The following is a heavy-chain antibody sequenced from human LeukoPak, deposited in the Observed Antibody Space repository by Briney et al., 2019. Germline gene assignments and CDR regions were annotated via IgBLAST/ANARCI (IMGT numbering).Heavy chain of an antibody. CDR2: IIGSGGST. D-gene: IGHD4-17*01. CDR1: GFTFSSYA. Sequence: GGSLRLSCAASGFTFSSYAMSWVRQAPGKGLEWVSAIIGSGGSTYYADSVKGRFTISRDNSKNTLYLQMNSLRAEDTAVYYCAKARYRDYGDYAGDAFDIWGQGTMVTVSS. CDR3: AKARYRDYGDYAGDAFDI. J-gene: IGHJ3*02. V-gene: IGHV3-23*01.